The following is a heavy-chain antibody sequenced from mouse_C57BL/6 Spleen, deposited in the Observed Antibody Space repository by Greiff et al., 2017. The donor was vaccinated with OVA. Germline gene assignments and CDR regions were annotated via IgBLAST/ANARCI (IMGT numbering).Heavy chain of an antibody. J-gene: IGHJ4*01. CDR1: GYPFTSYT. D-gene: IGHD2-3*01. V-gene: IGHV1-4*01. CDR3: ARSDDGYYDAMDY. CDR2: INPSSGYT. Sequence: VQRVESGAELARPGASVKMSCKASGYPFTSYTMHWVKQRPGQGLEWIGYINPSSGYTKYNQKFKDKATLTADKSSSTAYMQLSSLTSEDSAVYYCARSDDGYYDAMDYWGQGTSVTVSS.